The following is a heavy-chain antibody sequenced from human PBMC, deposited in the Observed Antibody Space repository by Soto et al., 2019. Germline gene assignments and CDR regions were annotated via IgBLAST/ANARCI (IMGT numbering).Heavy chain of an antibody. CDR1: GVSLDNFF. Sequence: QVQRQESGPGLLRPSETLSLTCTVSGVSLDNFFWSWIRQTPGKGLEWIGYVSQGGTESYMTEGETTGYNTTMDDRATLSLVLAKTQFSLTLASVAAGGTGVDYCARDRWGITVSANPLGEWFDPWGQGTLVTVSS. CDR2: VSQGGTESYMTEGETT. CDR3: ARDRWGITVSANPLGEWFDP. J-gene: IGHJ5*02. D-gene: IGHD3-16*01. V-gene: IGHV4-59*01.